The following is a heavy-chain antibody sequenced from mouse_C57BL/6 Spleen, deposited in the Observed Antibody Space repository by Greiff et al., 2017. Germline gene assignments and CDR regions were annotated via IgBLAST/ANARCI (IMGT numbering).Heavy chain of an antibody. V-gene: IGHV1-81*01. J-gene: IGHJ2*01. CDR3: AREGVLTGPYYFDY. CDR1: GYTFTSYG. D-gene: IGHD4-1*01. CDR2: IYPRSGNT. Sequence: QVQLQQSGAELARPGASVKLSCKASGYTFTSYGISWVKQRTGQGLEWIGEIYPRSGNTYYNEKFKGKATLTADNSSSTAYMELRSLTSEDSAVYFCAREGVLTGPYYFDYWGQGTTLTVSS.